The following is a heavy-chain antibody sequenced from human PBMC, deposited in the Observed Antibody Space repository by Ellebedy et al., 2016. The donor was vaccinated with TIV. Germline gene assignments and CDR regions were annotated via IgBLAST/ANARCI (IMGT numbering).Heavy chain of an antibody. Sequence: GESLKISCAASGFTFSSYTINWVRQTPGKGLEWVSSISSSGSYLYYADSVKGRFTISRDNAKNSLYLQMHSLRVDDTAVYYCATSRARVYWGQGTLVTVSS. CDR2: ISSSGSYL. CDR3: ATSRARVY. V-gene: IGHV3-21*01. J-gene: IGHJ4*02. CDR1: GFTFSSYT.